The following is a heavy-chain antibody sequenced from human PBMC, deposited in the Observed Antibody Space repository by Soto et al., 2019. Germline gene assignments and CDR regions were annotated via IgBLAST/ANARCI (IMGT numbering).Heavy chain of an antibody. J-gene: IGHJ6*02. CDR1: GFNFNNYA. Sequence: QVQVVESGGGVVRPGRSLRLSCAASGFNFNNYAMHWVRQAPGKGLEWVAVVSFDGSSTYYADSVKGRFTISRDSSNNTVSLQMNSLTNEDTAAYYCAKAGWGGDYYYGLDVWGQGPTVTVSS. V-gene: IGHV3-30*18. CDR2: VSFDGSST. CDR3: AKAGWGGDYYYGLDV. D-gene: IGHD2-21*01.